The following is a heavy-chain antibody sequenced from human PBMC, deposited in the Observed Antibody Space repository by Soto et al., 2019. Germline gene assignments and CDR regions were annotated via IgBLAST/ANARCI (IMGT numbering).Heavy chain of an antibody. CDR1: GGPLTTYF. V-gene: IGHV4-59*01. Sequence: SETLSLTCNVSGGPLTTYFWSWIRQPPGKGLEWIGYVSYFGTTNYNPSLQSRLTISRDSTKQTLYLQMNSLRPDDTAMYYCARDGVSSTEYTWNYGTYFDYWGQGALVTVSS. CDR3: ARDGVSSTEYTWNYGTYFDY. J-gene: IGHJ4*02. CDR2: VSYFGTT. D-gene: IGHD1-7*01.